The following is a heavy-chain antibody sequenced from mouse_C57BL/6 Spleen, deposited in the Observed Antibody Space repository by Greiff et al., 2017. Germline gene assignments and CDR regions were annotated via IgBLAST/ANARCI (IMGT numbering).Heavy chain of an antibody. V-gene: IGHV14-2*01. Sequence: VQLQQSGAELVKPGASVKLSCTASGFNIKDYYMHWVKQRTEQGLEWSGKIDPENGETKSAPKFSGKATITADTSSNTAYLQLSSLTSEDTAVYYCARPIYYGFAMDDWGQGTSVTVSS. J-gene: IGHJ4*01. D-gene: IGHD2-1*01. CDR2: IDPENGET. CDR1: GFNIKDYY. CDR3: ARPIYYGFAMDD.